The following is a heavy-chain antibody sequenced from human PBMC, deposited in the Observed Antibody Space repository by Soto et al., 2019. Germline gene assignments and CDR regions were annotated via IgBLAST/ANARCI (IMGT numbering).Heavy chain of an antibody. CDR2: IYYSGST. D-gene: IGHD5-12*01. Sequence: SQTLSLTCTVSGGSLSGYHWSWIRQPPGKGLEWIGYIYYSGSTNYNSSFKSRVTISVDTSKSQFSLNLSSVTAADTAVYYCARGRWLQSDYWGQGTLVTVSS. CDR1: GGSLSGYH. V-gene: IGHV4-59*01. J-gene: IGHJ4*02. CDR3: ARGRWLQSDY.